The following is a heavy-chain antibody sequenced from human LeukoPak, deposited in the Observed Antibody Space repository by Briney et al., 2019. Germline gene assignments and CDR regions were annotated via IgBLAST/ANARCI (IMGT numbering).Heavy chain of an antibody. Sequence: GRSLRLSCAASGFTLSSYAMHWVRQAPGKGLEWVAVISYDGSNKYYADSVKGRFTISRDNSKNTLYLQMNSLRAEDTAVYYCARDYYDSSGYRGAFGYWGQGTLVTVSS. CDR2: ISYDGSNK. CDR1: GFTLSSYA. D-gene: IGHD3-22*01. V-gene: IGHV3-30*04. CDR3: ARDYYDSSGYRGAFGY. J-gene: IGHJ4*02.